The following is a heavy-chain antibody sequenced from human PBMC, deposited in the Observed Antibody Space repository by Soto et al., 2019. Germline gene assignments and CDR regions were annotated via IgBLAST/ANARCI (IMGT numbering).Heavy chain of an antibody. V-gene: IGHV3-23*01. CDR1: GLTFSNYA. Sequence: VQLLESGGGLVQPGGSLRLSCAASGLTFSNYAMSWVRQAPGKGLEWVSAIGGSGRDTYYADSVRGRFTISRDNSKNTLYLQMNSLRADDTAVYYCANDASASAPPDYWGQGTLVTVSS. J-gene: IGHJ4*02. CDR3: ANDASASAPPDY. CDR2: IGGSGRDT. D-gene: IGHD6-6*01.